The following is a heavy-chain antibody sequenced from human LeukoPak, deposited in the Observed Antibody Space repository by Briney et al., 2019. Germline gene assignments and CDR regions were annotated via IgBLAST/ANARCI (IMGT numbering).Heavy chain of an antibody. D-gene: IGHD2-2*01. CDR2: ISSSSSSTYT. V-gene: IGHV3-21*04. Sequence: GGSLRLSCAASRFTFSSYSMNWVRQAPGKGLEWVSSISSSSSSTYTYYADSVKGRFTISRDNAKNSLYLQMNSLRAEDTAVYYCARDPLYAEYGMDVWGQGTTVTVSS. J-gene: IGHJ6*02. CDR3: ARDPLYAEYGMDV. CDR1: RFTFSSYS.